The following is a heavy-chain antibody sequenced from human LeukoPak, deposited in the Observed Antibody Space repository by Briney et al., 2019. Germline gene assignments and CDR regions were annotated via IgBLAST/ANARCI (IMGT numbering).Heavy chain of an antibody. J-gene: IGHJ4*02. Sequence: SETLSLTCTVSGGSTSSYYWSWIRQPPGKGLEWIAYISDIGSINYNPSLKSRVTISLDTSKNQFSLKLSSVTAADTSVYYCAGHHPRNTVDFWGQGTLVTVSS. CDR1: GGSTSSYY. D-gene: IGHD2/OR15-2a*01. CDR3: AGHHPRNTVDF. CDR2: ISDIGSI. V-gene: IGHV4-59*08.